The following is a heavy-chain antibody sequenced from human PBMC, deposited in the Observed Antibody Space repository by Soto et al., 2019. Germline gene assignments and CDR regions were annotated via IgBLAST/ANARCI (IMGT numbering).Heavy chain of an antibody. Sequence: EVQLLESGGGLVQPGGSLRLSCAASGFTFSSYAMSWVRQPPGKGLEWVSGISGSGGSTFYADSVKGRFTISRDNSKNTLYLQINSLGVDDTAVDHCAKDGDMVMPGCSDHWVHGTLVTVSS. CDR1: GFTFSSYA. CDR2: ISGSGGST. V-gene: IGHV3-23*01. J-gene: IGHJ4*01. CDR3: AKDGDMVMPGCSDH. D-gene: IGHD3-16*02.